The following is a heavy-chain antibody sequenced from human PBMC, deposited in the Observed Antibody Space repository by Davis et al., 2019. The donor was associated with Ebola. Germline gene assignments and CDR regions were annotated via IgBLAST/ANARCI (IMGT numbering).Heavy chain of an antibody. CDR2: INHSGRT. CDR1: GGSFSGYY. Sequence: MPSETLSLTCAAYGGSFSGYYWSWIRQPPGKGLEWIGKINHSGRTNYNPSLKSRVTISVDTSKNQFSLKMSSVTAADTAVYYCAREGRSGYSNWFDPWGQGTLVTVSS. CDR3: AREGRSGYSNWFDP. J-gene: IGHJ5*02. D-gene: IGHD3-22*01. V-gene: IGHV4-34*01.